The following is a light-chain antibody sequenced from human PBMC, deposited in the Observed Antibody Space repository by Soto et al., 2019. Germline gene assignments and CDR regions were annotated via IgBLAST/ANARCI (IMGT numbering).Light chain of an antibody. CDR2: GAS. Sequence: IVMKQSPATLSVSQGERATLSCRASQSVSSNLAWYQQKPGQAPRLLIYGASTRATGIPARFSGSGSGTEFTLTISSLQSEDFAVNYCQQYNNWPRTFGQGTKVDIK. CDR1: QSVSSN. J-gene: IGKJ1*01. V-gene: IGKV3-15*01. CDR3: QQYNNWPRT.